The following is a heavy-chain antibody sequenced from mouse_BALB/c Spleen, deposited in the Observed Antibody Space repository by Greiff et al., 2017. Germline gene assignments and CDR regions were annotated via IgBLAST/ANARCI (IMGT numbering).Heavy chain of an antibody. V-gene: IGHV1S127*01. CDR3: TRGEYDCSSSWFAY. Sequence: QVQLQQPGAELVKPGASVKMSCKASGYTFTSYWMHWVKQRPGQGLEWIGVIDPSDSYTSYNQKFKGKATLTVDTSSSTAYMQLSSLTSEESAVYYCTRGEYDCSSSWFAYWGQGTLVTVAA. J-gene: IGHJ3*01. CDR2: IDPSDSYT. D-gene: IGHD1-1*01. CDR1: GYTFTSYW.